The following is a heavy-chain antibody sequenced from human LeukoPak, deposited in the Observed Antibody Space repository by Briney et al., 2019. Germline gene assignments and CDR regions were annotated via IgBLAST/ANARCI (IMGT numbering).Heavy chain of an antibody. CDR3: ARDYYGSGSYIDY. Sequence: SVKVSCKASGGTFSSYAISWVRQAPGQGLEWMGGIIPIFGTANYAQKFQGRVTITADESTSTAYMELSSLRSEDTAAYYCARDYYGSGSYIDYWGQGTLVTVSS. CDR2: IIPIFGTA. V-gene: IGHV1-69*13. J-gene: IGHJ4*02. D-gene: IGHD3-10*01. CDR1: GGTFSSYA.